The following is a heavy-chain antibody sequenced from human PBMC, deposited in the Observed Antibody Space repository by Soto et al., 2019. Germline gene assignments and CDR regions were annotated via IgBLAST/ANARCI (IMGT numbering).Heavy chain of an antibody. CDR3: ARAPSKYSSSWFPLMIFDY. Sequence: GGSLRLSCAASGFTVSSNYMSWVRQAPGKGLEWVSVIYSGGSTYYADSVKGRFTISRDNSKNTLYLQMNSLRAEDTAVYYWARAPSKYSSSWFPLMIFDYWGQGTLVTVSS. V-gene: IGHV3-66*01. J-gene: IGHJ4*02. CDR1: GFTVSSNY. CDR2: IYSGGST. D-gene: IGHD6-13*01.